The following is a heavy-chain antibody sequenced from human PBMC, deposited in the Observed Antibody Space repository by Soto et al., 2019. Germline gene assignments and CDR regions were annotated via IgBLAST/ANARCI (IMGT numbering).Heavy chain of an antibody. Sequence: GASVKVSCKASGYTFTSYGISWVRQAPGQGLEWIGWMNPNSGETGYAQKFQGRVTMARSASLSTAYLELSSLRSEDTAVYYCARVAVAARPRWYNWFDPWGQGTLVTVSS. D-gene: IGHD2-15*01. V-gene: IGHV1-8*02. CDR2: MNPNSGET. CDR1: GYTFTSYG. CDR3: ARVAVAARPRWYNWFDP. J-gene: IGHJ5*02.